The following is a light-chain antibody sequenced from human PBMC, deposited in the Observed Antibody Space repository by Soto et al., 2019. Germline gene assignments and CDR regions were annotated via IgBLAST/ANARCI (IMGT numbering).Light chain of an antibody. V-gene: IGLV2-23*02. J-gene: IGLJ1*01. Sequence: SVLSQPASVSGSPGQTITISCPGTSSDVGGYNLVSWYQHHPGKAPNHIMPEVSQPPSGVSNRFSGPKPGNTASLTISGLQAEVQADYCCCSYAGITTLYVFGTGTKVTVL. CDR3: CSYAGITTLYV. CDR2: EVS. CDR1: SSDVGGYNL.